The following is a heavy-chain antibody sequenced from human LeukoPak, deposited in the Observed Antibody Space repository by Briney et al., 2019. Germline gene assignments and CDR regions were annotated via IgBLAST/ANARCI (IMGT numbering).Heavy chain of an antibody. CDR3: ARELTGYYASYWFDP. V-gene: IGHV4-34*01. Sequence: KPSETLSLTCAVYGGSFSGYYWSWIRQPPGKGLEWIGEINHSGSTNYNPSLKSRVTISVDTSKNQFSLKLSSVTAADTAVYYCARELTGYYASYWFDPWGQGTLVTVSS. J-gene: IGHJ5*02. CDR1: GGSFSGYY. CDR2: INHSGST. D-gene: IGHD3-9*01.